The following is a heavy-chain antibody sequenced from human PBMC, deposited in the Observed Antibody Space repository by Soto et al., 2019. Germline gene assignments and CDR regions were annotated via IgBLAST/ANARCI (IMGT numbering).Heavy chain of an antibody. CDR2: IIPIFGTA. D-gene: IGHD1-26*01. Sequence: ASVKVSCKASGGTFSSYAISWVRQAPGQGLEWMGGIIPIFGTANYAQKFQGRVTITADKSTSTAYMELSSLRSEDTAVYYCARDSWYSGSYFDYYYYGMDVWGQGTTVTVSS. J-gene: IGHJ6*02. CDR3: ARDSWYSGSYFDYYYYGMDV. CDR1: GGTFSSYA. V-gene: IGHV1-69*06.